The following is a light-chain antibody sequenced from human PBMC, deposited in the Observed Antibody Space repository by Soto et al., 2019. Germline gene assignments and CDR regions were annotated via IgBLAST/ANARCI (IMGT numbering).Light chain of an antibody. CDR2: DAS. J-gene: IGKJ3*01. V-gene: IGKV1-33*01. Sequence: DIQMTQSPSSLSASVGDRVTITCQASQDISNYLNWYQQKPGKAPKLLIYDASNLETGDPSRFSGSGSATDFTYTISSLQSEDIATYYCQQYDNLPFTFGPWTKVDIK. CDR3: QQYDNLPFT. CDR1: QDISNY.